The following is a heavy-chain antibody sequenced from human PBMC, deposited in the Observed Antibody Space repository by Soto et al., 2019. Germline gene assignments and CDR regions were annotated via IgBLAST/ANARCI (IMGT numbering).Heavy chain of an antibody. CDR1: GGTFSSYT. V-gene: IGHV1-69*08. J-gene: IGHJ5*02. Sequence: QVQLVQSGAEVKKPGSSVKVSCKSSGGTFSSYTISWVRQAPGQGLEWMGRIIPILGIANYAQKFQGRVTITADKSTSAAYREGGSGRCEAEAVDYGEGEGGGSTVGRPWGQGTLVTVSS. D-gene: IGHD3-16*01. CDR2: IIPILGIA. CDR3: EGEGGGSTVGRP.